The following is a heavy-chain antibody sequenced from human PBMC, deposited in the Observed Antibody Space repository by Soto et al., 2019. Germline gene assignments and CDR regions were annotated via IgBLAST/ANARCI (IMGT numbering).Heavy chain of an antibody. CDR2: ITPIFSTT. CDR1: GGTFSSDV. CDR3: ATGPLYASGVANY. J-gene: IGHJ4*02. D-gene: IGHD3-10*01. Sequence: ASVKVSCKASGGTFSSDVINWVRQAPGQGLEWMGGITPIFSTTKYAQKFQGRVTVTADESASTVYLELSSLRSEDTAVYYCATGPLYASGVANYWGQRALVTVPS. V-gene: IGHV1-69*13.